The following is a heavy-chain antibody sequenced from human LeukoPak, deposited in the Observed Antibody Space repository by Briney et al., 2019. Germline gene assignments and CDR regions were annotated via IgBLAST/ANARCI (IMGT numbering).Heavy chain of an antibody. CDR1: GFTFSSYG. D-gene: IGHD3-3*01. V-gene: IGHV3-33*06. Sequence: PGGSLRLSCAASGFTFSSYGMHWVRQAPGKGLEWVAVIWYDGSNKYYADSVKGRFTISRDNSKNTLYLQMNSLRAEDTAVYYCAKVGASYDFCSGYLNWFDPWGQGTLVTVSS. J-gene: IGHJ5*02. CDR3: AKVGASYDFCSGYLNWFDP. CDR2: IWYDGSNK.